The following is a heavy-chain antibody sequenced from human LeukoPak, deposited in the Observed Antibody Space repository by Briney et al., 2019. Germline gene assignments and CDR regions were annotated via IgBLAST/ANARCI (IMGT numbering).Heavy chain of an antibody. CDR3: ARMSGGWDGFDM. CDR1: GYTFINYY. CDR2: INPNGGIT. V-gene: IGHV1-46*01. D-gene: IGHD1-26*01. J-gene: IGHJ3*02. Sequence: ASVKVSCKASGYTFINYYMHWVRQAPGQGLEWMGIINPNGGITSYAQKFQGRVTVTRDTSTSTVYMELSSLKSEDTAMYFCARMSGGWDGFDMWGQGTKVIVSS.